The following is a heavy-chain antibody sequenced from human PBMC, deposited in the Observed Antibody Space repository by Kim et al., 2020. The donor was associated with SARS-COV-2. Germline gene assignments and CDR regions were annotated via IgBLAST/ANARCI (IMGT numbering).Heavy chain of an antibody. V-gene: IGHV3-30*04. Sequence: GGSLRLSCAASGFTFRSYAMHWVRQAPGKGLECVAITSKDESNKNYADSVKGRFTISRDNSKNTLYLQMNSLRAEDTAVYYCARDRPGGIDYWGQGTLVTVSS. J-gene: IGHJ4*02. CDR1: GFTFRSYA. CDR2: TSKDESNK. CDR3: ARDRPGGIDY.